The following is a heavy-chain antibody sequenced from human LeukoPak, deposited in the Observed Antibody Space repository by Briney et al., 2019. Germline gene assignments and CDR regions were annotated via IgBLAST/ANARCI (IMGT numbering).Heavy chain of an antibody. D-gene: IGHD5-24*01. V-gene: IGHV4-59*08. Sequence: SETLSLTCTVSGGSIRSDYWSWIRQPPGKGLEWIGYSYYSGSTNYNPSLKTRVTMTVNTSKNQFSLKLSSVTAADTAVYYCARRMATVTDAFDIWGRGTMVSVSS. CDR2: SYYSGST. CDR3: ARRMATVTDAFDI. CDR1: GGSIRSDY. J-gene: IGHJ3*02.